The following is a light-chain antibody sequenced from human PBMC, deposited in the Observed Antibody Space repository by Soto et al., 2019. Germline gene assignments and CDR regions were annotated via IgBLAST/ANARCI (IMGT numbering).Light chain of an antibody. CDR1: SGHSNYG. Sequence: QSVLTQSPSASASLGASVNLTCTLSSGHSNYGIAWHQQQPEKGPRFVMKFDSDGSHTKGDGIPDRFSGSCSGAEHYLTISNLQSEDEAAYYCQTWGTGIRVFGGGTKLTVL. V-gene: IGLV4-69*01. CDR2: FDSDGSH. CDR3: QTWGTGIRV. J-gene: IGLJ3*02.